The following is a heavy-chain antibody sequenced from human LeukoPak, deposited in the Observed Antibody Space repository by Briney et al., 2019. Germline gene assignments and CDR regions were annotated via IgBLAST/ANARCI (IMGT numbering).Heavy chain of an antibody. D-gene: IGHD3-10*01. CDR3: ARERGSGSYYSLDNWFDP. J-gene: IGHJ5*02. CDR2: IYHSGST. Sequence: SQTLSLTCAVSGGSISSGGYSWSWIRQPPGKGLEWIGYIYHSGSTYYNPSLKSRVTISVDRSKNQFSLKLSSVTAADTAVYYCARERGSGSYYSLDNWFDPWGQGTLVTVSS. CDR1: GGSISSGGYS. V-gene: IGHV4-30-2*01.